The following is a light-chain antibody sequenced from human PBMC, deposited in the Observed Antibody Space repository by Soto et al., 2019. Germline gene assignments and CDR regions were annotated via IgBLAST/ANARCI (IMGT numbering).Light chain of an antibody. Sequence: DIVMTQSPDSLAVSLGERATINCKSSQSVLYSSNNKNYLAWYQQKPGQPPKLLIYWASTRESGVPDRFSGSGSGTDFTLTISSLQAEDVAVYFCQQHYDTPLTFGGGTKVDI. CDR2: WAS. CDR3: QQHYDTPLT. J-gene: IGKJ4*01. CDR1: QSVLYSSNNKNY. V-gene: IGKV4-1*01.